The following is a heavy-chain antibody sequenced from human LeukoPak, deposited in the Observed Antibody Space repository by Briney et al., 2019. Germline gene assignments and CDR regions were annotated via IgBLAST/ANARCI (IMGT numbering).Heavy chain of an antibody. D-gene: IGHD1-26*01. V-gene: IGHV1-69*13. CDR3: ASGSYVSDYYGMDV. Sequence: GASVKVSCEASGGTFSSYAISWVRQAPGQGLEWMGGIIPIFGTANYAQKFQGRVTVTADESTSTAYMELSSLRSEDTAVYYRASGSYVSDYYGMDVWGQGTTVTVSS. CDR2: IIPIFGTA. CDR1: GGTFSSYA. J-gene: IGHJ6*02.